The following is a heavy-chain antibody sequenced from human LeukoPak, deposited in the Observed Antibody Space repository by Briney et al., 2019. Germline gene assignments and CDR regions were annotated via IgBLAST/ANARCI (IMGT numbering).Heavy chain of an antibody. CDR2: IRYDESNK. V-gene: IGHV3-30*02. CDR1: GFIFSNYG. D-gene: IGHD6-19*01. CDR3: ATMQWLEGVDWFDP. J-gene: IGHJ5*02. Sequence: PGGSLRLSCAASGFIFSNYGMHWVRQAPAKGLEWVAFIRYDESNKFYADSVKGRFTISRDNSKNILFLQMNSLRAEDTAVYYCATMQWLEGVDWFDPWGQGTLVTVSS.